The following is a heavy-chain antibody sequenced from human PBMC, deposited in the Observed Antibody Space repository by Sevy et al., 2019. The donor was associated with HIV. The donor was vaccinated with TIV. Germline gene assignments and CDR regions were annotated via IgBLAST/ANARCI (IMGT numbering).Heavy chain of an antibody. V-gene: IGHV3-7*01. Sequence: GGSLRLSCVVSGFNFSSYWMSWVRQAPGRGLEWVANIRQDGSEKYYVDSVKGRFTISRDNAKNSLYLQMNSLRAEDTAVYYCARAIGLGYWGPGTLVTVSS. CDR2: IRQDGSEK. CDR3: ARAIGLGY. CDR1: GFNFSSYW. J-gene: IGHJ4*02. D-gene: IGHD3-16*01.